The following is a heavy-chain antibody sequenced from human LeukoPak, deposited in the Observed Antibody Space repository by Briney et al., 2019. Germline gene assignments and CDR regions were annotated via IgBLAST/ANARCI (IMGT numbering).Heavy chain of an antibody. J-gene: IGHJ4*02. V-gene: IGHV3-23*01. CDR3: AKVQGYSYGYDGYFDY. CDR1: GFTFDDYA. D-gene: IGHD5-18*01. CDR2: ISGSGGST. Sequence: GRSLRLSCAASGFTFDDYAMHWVRQAPGKGLEWVSAISGSGGSTYYADSVKGRFTISRDNSKNTLYLQMNSLRAEDTAVYYCAKVQGYSYGYDGYFDYWGQGTLVTVSS.